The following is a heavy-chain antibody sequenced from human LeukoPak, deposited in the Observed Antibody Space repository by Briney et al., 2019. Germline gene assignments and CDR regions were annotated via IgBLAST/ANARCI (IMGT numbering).Heavy chain of an antibody. D-gene: IGHD3-9*01. CDR2: IYPGDSDT. J-gene: IGHJ5*02. CDR3: ARLGLYFDYVSSFDP. Sequence: GESLKISCKGSGYSFTNYWIGWVRQMPGKGLEWMGIIYPGDSDTRYSPSFQGQVTISADKSISTAYLQWSSLKASDTAMYYCARLGLYFDYVSSFDPWGQGTLVTVSS. V-gene: IGHV5-51*01. CDR1: GYSFTNYW.